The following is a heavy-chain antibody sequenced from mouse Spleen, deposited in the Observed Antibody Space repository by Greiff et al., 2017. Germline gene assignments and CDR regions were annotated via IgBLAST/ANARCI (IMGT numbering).Heavy chain of an antibody. D-gene: IGHD1-1*01. V-gene: IGHV1-82*01. CDR1: GYAFSSSW. J-gene: IGHJ2*01. CDR3: AIITTVVALDY. CDR2: IYPGDGDT. Sequence: QVQLQQSGPELVKPGASVKISCKASGYAFSSSWMNWVKQRPGKGLEWIGRIYPGDGDTNYNGKFKGKATLTADKSSSTAYMQLSSLTSEDSAVYFCAIITTVVALDYWGQGTTLTVSS.